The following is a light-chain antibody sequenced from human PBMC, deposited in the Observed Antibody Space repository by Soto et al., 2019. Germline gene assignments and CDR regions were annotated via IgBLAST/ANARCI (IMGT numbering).Light chain of an antibody. CDR3: QQYYSYPIT. CDR1: QSISSY. Sequence: DIVMTQSPYSLSASVGDRVTITCRASQSISSYLNWYQQKPGKAPKLLIYAASTLQSGVPSRFSGSGSGTDFTLTISCLQSEDFATYYCQQYYSYPITFGQGTRLEIK. J-gene: IGKJ5*01. V-gene: IGKV1-39*01. CDR2: AAS.